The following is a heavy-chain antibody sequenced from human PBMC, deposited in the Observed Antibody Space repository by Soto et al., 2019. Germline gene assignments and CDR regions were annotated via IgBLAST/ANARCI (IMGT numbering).Heavy chain of an antibody. CDR2: IKTKPDDGTI. J-gene: IGHJ4*02. Sequence: GGSLRLSCAASGLIFSDVWMTWVRQAPGKGLEWVGHIKTKPDDGTIDYAAPVRGRFTISRDDSKNTLYLQMTSLTPDDTGAYYCTTSNLGVDFWGPGTLVTVS. CDR1: GLIFSDVW. CDR3: TTSNLGVDF. D-gene: IGHD1-1*01. V-gene: IGHV3-15*01.